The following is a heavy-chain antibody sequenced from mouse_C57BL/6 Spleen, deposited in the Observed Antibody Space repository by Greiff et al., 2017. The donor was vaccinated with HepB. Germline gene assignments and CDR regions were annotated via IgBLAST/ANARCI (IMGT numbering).Heavy chain of an antibody. CDR2: IDPEDGDT. CDR3: TTGGYGISQYYFDY. Sequence: EVQLQQSGAELVRPGASVKLSCTASGFNIKDYYMHWVKQRPEQGLEWIGRIDPEDGDTEYAPKFQGKATMTADTSSNTSYLQLSSLTSEDTAVYYCTTGGYGISQYYFDYWGQGTTLTVSS. J-gene: IGHJ2*01. CDR1: GFNIKDYY. V-gene: IGHV14-1*01. D-gene: IGHD1-1*01.